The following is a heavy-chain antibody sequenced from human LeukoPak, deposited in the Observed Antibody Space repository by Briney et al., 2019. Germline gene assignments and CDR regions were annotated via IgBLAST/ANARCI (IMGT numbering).Heavy chain of an antibody. CDR1: GFTFSSYW. CDR3: AKYTYYYDSSGPEDY. J-gene: IGHJ4*02. V-gene: IGHV3-23*01. Sequence: GGSLRLSCTASGFTFSSYWMSWVRQAPGKGLEWVSAISGSGGSTYYADSVKGRFTISRDNSKNTLYLQMNSLRAEDTAVYYCAKYTYYYDSSGPEDYWGQGTLVTVSS. D-gene: IGHD3-22*01. CDR2: ISGSGGST.